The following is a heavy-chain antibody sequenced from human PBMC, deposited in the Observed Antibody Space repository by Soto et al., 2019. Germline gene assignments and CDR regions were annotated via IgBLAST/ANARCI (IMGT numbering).Heavy chain of an antibody. D-gene: IGHD3-3*02. Sequence: SETLSLTCTVSGSSINSSGYYWGWIRQPPGKGLEWIGSMFYGVSTYYNPSLKSRVTVSVDTSKNQFSLNLRSVTAADTAVYYCARLPSRHLVDYWGQGSLVTVSS. V-gene: IGHV4-39*01. CDR3: ARLPSRHLVDY. J-gene: IGHJ4*02. CDR2: MFYGVST. CDR1: GSSINSSGYY.